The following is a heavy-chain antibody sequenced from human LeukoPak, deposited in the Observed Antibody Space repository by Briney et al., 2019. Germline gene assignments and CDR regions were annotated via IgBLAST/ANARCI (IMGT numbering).Heavy chain of an antibody. J-gene: IGHJ4*02. CDR3: ARVDSRTAKFDY. D-gene: IGHD5-18*01. CDR1: GFTFSTYS. CDR2: IYSGGST. Sequence: PGGSLRLSCAASGFTFSTYSMNWVRQAPGKGPEWVSVIYSGGSTYYADSVKGRFTISRDNSKNTLYLQMNSLRAEDTAVYHCARVDSRTAKFDYWGQGTLVTVSS. V-gene: IGHV3-66*01.